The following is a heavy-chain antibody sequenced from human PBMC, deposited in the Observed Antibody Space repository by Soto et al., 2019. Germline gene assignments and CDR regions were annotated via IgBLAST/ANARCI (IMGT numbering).Heavy chain of an antibody. CDR3: AHRQGDSSGWYFPYFQH. J-gene: IGHJ1*01. CDR1: GFTCSSYW. CDR2: INEDGSVK. D-gene: IGHD6-19*01. Sequence: HPGGSLRLSCAASGFTCSSYWMTWVRQAPGRGLEWVANINEDGSVKGYVDSVKGRFTISRDNARNSLNLQMTNMDPVDTATYYCAHRQGDSSGWYFPYFQHWGQGTLVTVSS. V-gene: IGHV3-7*03.